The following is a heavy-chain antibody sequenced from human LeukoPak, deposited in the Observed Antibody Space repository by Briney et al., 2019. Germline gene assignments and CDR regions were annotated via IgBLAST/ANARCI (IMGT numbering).Heavy chain of an antibody. Sequence: GGSLRLSCEASGFTFDNYAMRWVRQAQWKGLEWVSAISNSGVSTHYADSVKGRFTISRDNSKNTLFLHMNTLRADDMAVYYCAKDLYPHGRAEYFQHWGQGTLVTVSS. CDR2: ISNSGVST. V-gene: IGHV3-23*01. D-gene: IGHD2-2*02. J-gene: IGHJ1*01. CDR1: GFTFDNYA. CDR3: AKDLYPHGRAEYFQH.